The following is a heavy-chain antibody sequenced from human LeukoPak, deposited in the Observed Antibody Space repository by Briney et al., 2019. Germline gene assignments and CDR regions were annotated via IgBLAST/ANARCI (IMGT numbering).Heavy chain of an antibody. D-gene: IGHD6-19*01. V-gene: IGHV1-18*01. Sequence: ASVKVSCKASGGTFSSYAISWVRQAPGQGLEWMGWISAYNGNTNYAQKLQGRVTMTTDTSTSTAYMELRSLRSDDTAVYYCARDLPIHGYSSGWYDWFDPWGQGTLVTVSS. CDR1: GGTFSSYA. J-gene: IGHJ5*02. CDR2: ISAYNGNT. CDR3: ARDLPIHGYSSGWYDWFDP.